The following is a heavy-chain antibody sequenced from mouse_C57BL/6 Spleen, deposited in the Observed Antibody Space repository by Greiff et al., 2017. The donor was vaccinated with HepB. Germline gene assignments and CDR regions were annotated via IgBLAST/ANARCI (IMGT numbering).Heavy chain of an antibody. CDR2: IDPEDGDT. V-gene: IGHV14-1*01. CDR3: TTIYYYGSSVFDY. J-gene: IGHJ2*01. D-gene: IGHD1-1*01. Sequence: VQLQQSGAELVRPGASVKLSCTASGFNIKDYYMHWVKQRPEQGLEWIGRIDPEDGDTEYAPKFQGKATMTADTSSNTAYLQLSSLTSEDTAVYYCTTIYYYGSSVFDYWGQGTTLTVSS. CDR1: GFNIKDYY.